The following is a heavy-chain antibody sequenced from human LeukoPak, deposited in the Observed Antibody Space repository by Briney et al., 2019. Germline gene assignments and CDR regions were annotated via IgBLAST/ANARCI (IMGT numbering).Heavy chain of an antibody. D-gene: IGHD3-3*01. V-gene: IGHV5-51*01. CDR3: ARRFWDGSLYSFDY. J-gene: IGHJ4*02. CDR1: GYNFSNTW. Sequence: GESLKISCQGSGYNFSNTWLVWVRQIPGQGLEWMGIIHPGDSKTFYSPSFQGQVTMSADKSVNTAYLHWSSLKASDTAMYYCARRFWDGSLYSFDYWGRGTLVAVSS. CDR2: IHPGDSKT.